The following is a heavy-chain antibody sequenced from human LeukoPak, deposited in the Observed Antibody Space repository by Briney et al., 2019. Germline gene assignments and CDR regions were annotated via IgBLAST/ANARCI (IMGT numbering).Heavy chain of an antibody. D-gene: IGHD3-22*01. CDR1: GFTFSSYA. Sequence: GGSLRLSCAASGFTFSSYAMSWVRQAPGKGLEWVSAISGSGGSTYYADSVKGRFTISRDNSKNTLYLQMNSLRAEDTAVYYCAKVGYYDSSGYYYGYWGQGTLVTVSS. CDR2: ISGSGGST. J-gene: IGHJ4*02. V-gene: IGHV3-23*01. CDR3: AKVGYYDSSGYYYGY.